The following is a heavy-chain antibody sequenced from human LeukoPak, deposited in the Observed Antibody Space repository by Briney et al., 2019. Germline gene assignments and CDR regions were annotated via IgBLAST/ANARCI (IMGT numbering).Heavy chain of an antibody. CDR1: GFTFTSDA. Sequence: GGSLRLSCVASGFTFTSDAMNWVRQAPGKGLEWVSSTVSRGTTQYADSVKGRFTVSRDTSKNTLYLQMNSLRAEDTAVYYCARDPIFYDSSGYYPENAFDIWGQGTMVTVSS. CDR3: ARDPIFYDSSGYYPENAFDI. D-gene: IGHD3-22*01. J-gene: IGHJ3*02. CDR2: TVSRGTT. V-gene: IGHV3-23*01.